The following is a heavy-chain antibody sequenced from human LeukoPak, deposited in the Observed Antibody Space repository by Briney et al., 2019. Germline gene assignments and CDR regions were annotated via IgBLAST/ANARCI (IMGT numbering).Heavy chain of an antibody. CDR1: GFTLRTYS. CDR2: ISSSSSNI. D-gene: IGHD1-26*01. V-gene: IGHV3-48*02. J-gene: IGHJ4*02. Sequence: GGSLRLSCAASGFTLRTYSMNWVRQAPGKGLEWVSYISSSSSNIYYADSVKGRFTVSRDNAKNSLYLQMNGLRDEDTAVYYCAREAGAGNDYWGQGTLVTVSS. CDR3: AREAGAGNDY.